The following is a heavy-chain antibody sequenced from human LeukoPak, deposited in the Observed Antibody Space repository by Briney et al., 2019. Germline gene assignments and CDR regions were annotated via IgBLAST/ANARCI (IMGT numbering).Heavy chain of an antibody. CDR2: IYYSGST. CDR1: GGSISSYY. CDR3: ARVSNNWFDP. J-gene: IGHJ5*02. V-gene: IGHV4-4*07. D-gene: IGHD6-6*01. Sequence: KPSETLSLTCTVSGGSISSYYWSWIRQPAGKGLEWIGRIYYSGSTNYNPSLKSRVTMSVDTSKDQFSLKLSSVTAADTAVYYCARVSNNWFDPWSQGTLVTVSS.